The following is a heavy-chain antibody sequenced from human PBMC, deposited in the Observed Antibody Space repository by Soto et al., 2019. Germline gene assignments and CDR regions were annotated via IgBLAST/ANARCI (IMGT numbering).Heavy chain of an antibody. D-gene: IGHD6-19*01. CDR3: ARPLAVAGTLNGWFDP. Sequence: GASVKVSCKASGGTFSSYAISWVRQAPGQGLEWMGGIIPIFGTANYAQKFQGRVTIAADESTSTAYMELSSLRSEDTAVYYCARPLAVAGTLNGWFDPWGQGTLVTVSS. CDR2: IIPIFGTA. CDR1: GGTFSSYA. V-gene: IGHV1-69*13. J-gene: IGHJ5*02.